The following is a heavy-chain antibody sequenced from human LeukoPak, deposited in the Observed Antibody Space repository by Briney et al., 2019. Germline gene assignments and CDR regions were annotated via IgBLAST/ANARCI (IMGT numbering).Heavy chain of an antibody. CDR2: IYHSGNT. J-gene: IGHJ5*02. Sequence: SETLSLTCTVSGGSISSGDYYWGWIRQPPGKGLEWIGVIYHSGNTYYNPSLKSRVTISIDTSKNQFSLKLSSVTAADTAVYYCARLKYNSPWWFDPWGQGTLVTVSS. CDR1: GGSISSGDYY. D-gene: IGHD1-14*01. CDR3: ARLKYNSPWWFDP. V-gene: IGHV4-39*07.